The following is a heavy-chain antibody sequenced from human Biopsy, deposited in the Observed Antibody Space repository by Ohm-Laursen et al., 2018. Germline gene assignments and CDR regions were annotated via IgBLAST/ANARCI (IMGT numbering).Heavy chain of an antibody. D-gene: IGHD3-9*01. V-gene: IGHV1-2*02. J-gene: IGHJ6*02. CDR1: GYTFAGYY. CDR2: INPNSGNA. Sequence: SSVTVSCQASGYTFAGYYLHWVRQAPGPGLEWMGWINPNSGNANYAQSFQARLTVTRDTSISTAYMELTSLTFDATAIYYCARVPAYPSIDGYYGLDLWGQGTTVIVSS. CDR3: ARVPAYPSIDGYYGLDL.